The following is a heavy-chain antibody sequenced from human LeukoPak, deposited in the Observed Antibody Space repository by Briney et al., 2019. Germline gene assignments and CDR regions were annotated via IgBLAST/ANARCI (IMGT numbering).Heavy chain of an antibody. CDR1: GGSISDYY. Sequence: SETLSLTCTVSGGSISDYYWSWIRRPPGKGLEWIGYVYSTGSTNYNPSLKSRVTISVDTPKNQFSLRLRFVTAADTAAYYCARHPYSSNAFDSWGQGTLVTVSS. V-gene: IGHV4-59*08. CDR3: ARHPYSSNAFDS. J-gene: IGHJ4*02. CDR2: VYSTGST. D-gene: IGHD6-13*01.